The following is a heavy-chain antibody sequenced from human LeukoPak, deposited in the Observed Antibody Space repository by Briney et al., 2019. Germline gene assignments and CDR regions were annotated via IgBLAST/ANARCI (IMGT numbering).Heavy chain of an antibody. J-gene: IGHJ5*02. CDR1: GYTFTSYG. D-gene: IGHD3-3*01. Sequence: ASVKVSCKASGYTFTSYGISWVRQAPGQGLEWMGWISAYNGNTNYAQKLQGRVTMTTDTSTSTAYMELRSLRSDDTAVYYCARGRYDFWSGPNWFDPWGQGTLVTVSS. V-gene: IGHV1-18*01. CDR2: ISAYNGNT. CDR3: ARGRYDFWSGPNWFDP.